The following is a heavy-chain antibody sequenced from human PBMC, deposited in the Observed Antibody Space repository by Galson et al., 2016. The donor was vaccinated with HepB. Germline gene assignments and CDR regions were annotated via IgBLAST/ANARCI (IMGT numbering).Heavy chain of an antibody. D-gene: IGHD3-10*01. CDR1: GGSINSDDYS. V-gene: IGHV4-30-2*01. CDR2: VYLSGST. Sequence: LSLTCTVSGGSINSDDYSWNWIRQPPGKGLEWIGYVYLSGSTYYNPSLTSRVAVSLDTSKNQFSLSLTSVTAADTAVYYCARSRADQEIFDYWGQGSLVTVSS. J-gene: IGHJ4*02. CDR3: ARSRADQEIFDY.